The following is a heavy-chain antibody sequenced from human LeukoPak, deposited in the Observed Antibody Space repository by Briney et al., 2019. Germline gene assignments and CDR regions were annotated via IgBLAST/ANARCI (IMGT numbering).Heavy chain of an antibody. D-gene: IGHD3-10*01. Sequence: ASETLSLTCTVSGGSISSNNYYWGWIRQPPGKGLEWIGSIYYSGSTYYNPSLKSRVTISVDTSKNQFSLRLSSVTAADTAVYYCARLQSTYYYGSGSYYDPHSSDYWGQGTLVTVSS. V-gene: IGHV4-39*07. CDR1: GGSISSNNYY. CDR2: IYYSGST. J-gene: IGHJ4*02. CDR3: ARLQSTYYYGSGSYYDPHSSDY.